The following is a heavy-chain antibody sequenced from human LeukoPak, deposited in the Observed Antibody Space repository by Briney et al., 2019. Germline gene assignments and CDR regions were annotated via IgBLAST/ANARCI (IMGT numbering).Heavy chain of an antibody. V-gene: IGHV3-30*02. CDR3: AKDRDGSSSSVLDY. CDR1: GFTFSSYA. J-gene: IGHJ4*02. D-gene: IGHD6-6*01. CDR2: IRYDGSNK. Sequence: GGSLRLSCAASGFTFSSYAMHWVRQAPGKGLEWVAFIRYDGSNKYYADSVKGRFTISRDNSKNTLYLQMNSLRAEDTAVYYCAKDRDGSSSSVLDYWGQGTLVTVSS.